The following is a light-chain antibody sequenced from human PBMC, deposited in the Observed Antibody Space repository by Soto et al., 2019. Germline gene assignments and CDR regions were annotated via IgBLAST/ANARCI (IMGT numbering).Light chain of an antibody. CDR1: QSISSW. CDR3: QQYNNWPT. CDR2: DAS. Sequence: DIHMTQSPSTLSASVGDRVTITCRASQSISSWLAWYQQKPGKAPKLLIYDASSLESGVPSRFSGSGSGTEFTLTIRSLQSEDFAVYYCQQYNNWPTFGQGTKVDIK. V-gene: IGKV1-5*01. J-gene: IGKJ1*01.